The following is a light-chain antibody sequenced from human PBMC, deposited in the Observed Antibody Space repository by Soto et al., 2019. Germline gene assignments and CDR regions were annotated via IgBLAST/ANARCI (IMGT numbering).Light chain of an antibody. J-gene: IGKJ2*01. CDR3: QQSGSSPRT. V-gene: IGKV3-20*01. CDR1: QSVSNVY. Sequence: EIVLTQSPGTPSLSPGERATLSCRASQSVSNVYLAWYQQKPGQAPRLLIYDTSNRATGIPDRFSGSGSGTDFTLTISRLEPEDFAVYYCQQSGSSPRTFGQGTKLEIK. CDR2: DTS.